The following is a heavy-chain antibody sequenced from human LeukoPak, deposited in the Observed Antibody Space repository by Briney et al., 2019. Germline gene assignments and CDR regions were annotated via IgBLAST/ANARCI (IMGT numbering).Heavy chain of an antibody. CDR2: ISGSGAST. CDR1: GFTFSNYA. J-gene: IGHJ4*02. D-gene: IGHD5-18*01. V-gene: IGHV3-23*01. Sequence: GGSLRLSCAASGFTFSNYAMSWVRQAPGKGLEWVSAISGSGASTNYADSVKGRFTISRDNSKNTLYLQMNSLRAEDTAVYYCAKARGYSYGFAFDYWGQRTLVTVSS. CDR3: AKARGYSYGFAFDY.